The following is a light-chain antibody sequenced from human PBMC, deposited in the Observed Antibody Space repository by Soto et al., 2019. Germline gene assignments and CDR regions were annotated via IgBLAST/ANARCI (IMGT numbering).Light chain of an antibody. V-gene: IGKV1-5*01. CDR3: QQFDNWPWT. CDR2: DAS. Sequence: DIQMTQSPSTLSASEGDRVTITCRASQSISSWLAWYQQKPGRAPKVLIYDASKLESGVPSRFSGSGYGTDFTLTISSLQSEDFAVYYCQQFDNWPWTFGQGTKVDIK. CDR1: QSISSW. J-gene: IGKJ1*01.